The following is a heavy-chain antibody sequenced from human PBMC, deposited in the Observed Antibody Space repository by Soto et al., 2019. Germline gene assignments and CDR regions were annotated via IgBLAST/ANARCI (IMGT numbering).Heavy chain of an antibody. D-gene: IGHD6-13*01. CDR2: IGTAGDT. J-gene: IGHJ6*02. CDR3: ARSSWYGMDV. V-gene: IGHV3-13*01. Sequence: GGSLRLSCAASGFTFGTYAMNWVRQATGKGLEWVSAIGTAGDTYYPGSVKGRFTISRENAKNSLYLQMNSLRAEDTAVYYCARSSWYGMDVWGQGTTVTVSS. CDR1: GFTFGTYA.